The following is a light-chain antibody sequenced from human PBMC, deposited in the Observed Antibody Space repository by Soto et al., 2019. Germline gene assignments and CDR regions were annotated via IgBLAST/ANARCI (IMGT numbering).Light chain of an antibody. J-gene: IGKJ2*01. CDR2: GAS. V-gene: IGKV3-20*01. Sequence: EIVLTQSPGTLSLSPGERATLSCRASQSVSSSYLAWYQQKPGQAPRLLIYGASCSATGIPDRFSGSGSGTDFTLTISRLEAEDFAVYYCQQYGSSPGYTFGQGTKLEIK. CDR3: QQYGSSPGYT. CDR1: QSVSSSY.